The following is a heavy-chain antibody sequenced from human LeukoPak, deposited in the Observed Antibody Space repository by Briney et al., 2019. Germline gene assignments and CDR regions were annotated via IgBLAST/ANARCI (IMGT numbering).Heavy chain of an antibody. V-gene: IGHV4-30-2*01. D-gene: IGHD3-22*01. Sequence: TLSLTCAVSGGSISSGGYSWSWIRQPPGKGLEWIGYIYHSGSTYYNPSLKSRGTISVDRSKNQFSLKLSSVTAADTAVYYCARAGSGYYYFDYWGQGTLVTVSS. J-gene: IGHJ4*02. CDR1: GGSISSGGYS. CDR3: ARAGSGYYYFDY. CDR2: IYHSGST.